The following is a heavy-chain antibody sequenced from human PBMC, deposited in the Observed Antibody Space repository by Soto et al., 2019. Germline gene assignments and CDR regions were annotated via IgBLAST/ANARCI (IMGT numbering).Heavy chain of an antibody. J-gene: IGHJ4*02. D-gene: IGHD4-17*01. CDR3: ARDPATVTTGGGY. CDR2: IIPILGIA. Sequence: QVQLVQSGAEVKKPGSSVKVSCKASGGTFSSYTISWVRQAPGQGLEWMGRIIPILGIANYAQKLQGRVTITADKSTSPAYMELSSLRSEDTALYYCARDPATVTTGGGYWGQGTLVTVSS. V-gene: IGHV1-69*08. CDR1: GGTFSSYT.